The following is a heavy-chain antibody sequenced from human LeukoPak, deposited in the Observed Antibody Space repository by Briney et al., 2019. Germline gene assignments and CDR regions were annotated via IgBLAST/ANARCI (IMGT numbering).Heavy chain of an antibody. CDR1: GFTFSSYA. CDR3: ARVKPYSSSWIGMDV. J-gene: IGHJ6*02. D-gene: IGHD6-13*01. CDR2: ISGSSTST. V-gene: IGHV3-23*01. Sequence: PGGSLRLSCAASGFTFSSYAVAWVRQAPGKGLEWVSTISGSSTSTYYADSVKGRFTISRDNSKNTLYLQMNSLRAEDTAVYYCARVKPYSSSWIGMDVWGQGTTVTVSS.